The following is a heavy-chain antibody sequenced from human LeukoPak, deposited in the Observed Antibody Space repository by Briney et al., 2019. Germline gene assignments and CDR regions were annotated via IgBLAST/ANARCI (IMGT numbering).Heavy chain of an antibody. D-gene: IGHD6-19*01. CDR3: ARGGYSSGLSVFDY. CDR2: INPNSGGT. Sequence: ASVKVSCKASGYTFTGYYMYWVRQGPGQGLEWVGCINPNSGGTNYAQKFQGWVTMTRDTSITTAYMELSRLRSDDTAVYYCARGGYSSGLSVFDYWGQGTLVTVSS. CDR1: GYTFTGYY. J-gene: IGHJ4*02. V-gene: IGHV1-2*04.